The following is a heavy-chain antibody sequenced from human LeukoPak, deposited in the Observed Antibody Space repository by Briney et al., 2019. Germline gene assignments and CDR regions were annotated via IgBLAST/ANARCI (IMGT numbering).Heavy chain of an antibody. CDR1: GVSISTDY. CDR2: IHYSGST. D-gene: IGHD6-19*01. Sequence: SETLSLTCTVSGVSISTDYWTWVRQPPGKGLEWIGYIHYSGSTYYNPSLKSRVTISVDTSKNQFSLKLSSVTAADTAVYYCARDRDSSGWTEYFQHWGQGTLVTVSS. CDR3: ARDRDSSGWTEYFQH. V-gene: IGHV4-59*12. J-gene: IGHJ1*01.